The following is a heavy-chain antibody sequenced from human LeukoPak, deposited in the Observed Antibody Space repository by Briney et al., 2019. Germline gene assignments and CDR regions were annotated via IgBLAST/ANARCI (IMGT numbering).Heavy chain of an antibody. Sequence: SQTLSLTCAISGDSVSSNSAAWNWIMQSPSRGLEWLGRTYYRSKWYNDYAVSVKSRITINPDTSKNQFSLQLNSVTPEDTAVYYCARASGQLGTANFDYWGQGTLVTVSS. CDR2: TYYRSKWYN. CDR3: ARASGQLGTANFDY. J-gene: IGHJ4*02. V-gene: IGHV6-1*01. D-gene: IGHD7-27*01. CDR1: GDSVSSNSAA.